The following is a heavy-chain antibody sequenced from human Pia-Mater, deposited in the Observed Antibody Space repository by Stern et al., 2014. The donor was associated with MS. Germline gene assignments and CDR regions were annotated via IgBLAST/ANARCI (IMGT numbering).Heavy chain of an antibody. CDR2: ITPIFNSA. D-gene: IGHD1-1*01. Sequence: QVQLVQSGAEVKKPGSSVKVSCKASGDTFTDYAISWVRQAPGQGPEWMGGITPIFNSADYAQKFQGRLTITADKSRSTAYMEWSSLTSEDTAVYYCAREVGSLAMDVWGQGTTVIVSS. V-gene: IGHV1-69*14. J-gene: IGHJ6*01. CDR3: AREVGSLAMDV. CDR1: GDTFTDYA.